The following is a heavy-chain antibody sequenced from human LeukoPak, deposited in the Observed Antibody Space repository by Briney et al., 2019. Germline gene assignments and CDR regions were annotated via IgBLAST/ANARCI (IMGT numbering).Heavy chain of an antibody. D-gene: IGHD3-22*01. J-gene: IGHJ4*02. Sequence: ASVTVSCTASGYTFIDYYMHWVRQAPGQGLEWMGWINPNSGGTNYAQKFQGRVTMTRDTSISTAYMELSRLRSDDTAVYYCARADYYDSIDYWGQGTLVTVSS. CDR2: INPNSGGT. V-gene: IGHV1-2*02. CDR3: ARADYYDSIDY. CDR1: GYTFIDYY.